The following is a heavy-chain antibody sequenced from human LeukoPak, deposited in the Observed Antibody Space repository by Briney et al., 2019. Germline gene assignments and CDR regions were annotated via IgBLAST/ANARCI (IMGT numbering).Heavy chain of an antibody. D-gene: IGHD2-2*02. V-gene: IGHV1-69*13. CDR3: ARGGMDCSSTSCYTSAEYFQH. Sequence: GASVKVSCKASGGTFSSYAISWVRQAPGQGLEWMGGIIPIFGTANYAQKFQGRVTITADESTSTAYMELSSLRSEDTAVYYCARGGMDCSSTSCYTSAEYFQHWGQGTLVTVSS. CDR1: GGTFSSYA. CDR2: IIPIFGTA. J-gene: IGHJ1*01.